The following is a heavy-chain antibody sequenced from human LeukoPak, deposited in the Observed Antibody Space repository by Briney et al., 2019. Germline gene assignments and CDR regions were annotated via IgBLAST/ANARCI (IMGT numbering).Heavy chain of an antibody. CDR1: GFTVSSSH. Sequence: GGSLRLSCAASGFTVSSSHLTWVRQAPGKGLEWVSLIYSDGRTYYADSVRGRFTISRDNSKNTLYLQMNSLRVEDAAVFYCVRPKHSSISWLHYGMDVWGQGTTVIVSS. CDR3: VRPKHSSISWLHYGMDV. V-gene: IGHV3-66*04. D-gene: IGHD2-2*01. J-gene: IGHJ6*02. CDR2: IYSDGRT.